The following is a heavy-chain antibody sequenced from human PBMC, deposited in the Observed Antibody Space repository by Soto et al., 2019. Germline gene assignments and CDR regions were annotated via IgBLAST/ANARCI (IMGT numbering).Heavy chain of an antibody. CDR3: ARELSGYRYGPGEVY. J-gene: IGHJ4*02. V-gene: IGHV4-30-4*01. D-gene: IGHD5-18*01. Sequence: SETLSLTCPLSGGSISSADYYWIWIRQPPWKGLEWIGYISYSWSTYSSPSLKSRVTLSLDTSKNLFSLQLPSVTAADTAVHYCARELSGYRYGPGEVYWGQGTLVTVSS. CDR2: ISYSWST. CDR1: GGSISSADYY.